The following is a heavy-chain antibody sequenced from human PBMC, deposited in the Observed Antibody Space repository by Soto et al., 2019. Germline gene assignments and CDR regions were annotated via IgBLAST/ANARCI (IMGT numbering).Heavy chain of an antibody. CDR1: GYTFTSYG. V-gene: IGHV1-18*01. D-gene: IGHD1-7*01. Sequence: ASVKVSCTASGYTFTSYGISWVRQAPGQGLEWMGWISAYNGNTNYAQKFQGRVTITADESTSTAYMELSSLRSEDTAVYYCARDGSITGTTYYYYGMDVWGQGTTVTVSS. CDR3: ARDGSITGTTYYYYGMDV. J-gene: IGHJ6*02. CDR2: ISAYNGNT.